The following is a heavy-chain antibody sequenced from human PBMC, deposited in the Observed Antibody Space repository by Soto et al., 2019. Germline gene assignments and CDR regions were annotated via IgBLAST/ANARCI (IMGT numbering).Heavy chain of an antibody. Sequence: VGSLRLSCAASGFTVSTNYMSWVRQAPGKGLEWVSIIYSGGSTHYADSVKGRFTISRDNSKNTLYLQMSSLRAEDTAVYYCARERCTSTSCYRAFDYWGQGTLVTVSS. CDR1: GFTVSTNY. CDR3: ARERCTSTSCYRAFDY. V-gene: IGHV3-53*01. D-gene: IGHD2-2*01. J-gene: IGHJ4*02. CDR2: IYSGGST.